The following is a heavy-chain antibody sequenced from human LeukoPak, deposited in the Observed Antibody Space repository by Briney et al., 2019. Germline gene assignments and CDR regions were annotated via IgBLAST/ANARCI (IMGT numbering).Heavy chain of an antibody. V-gene: IGHV3-66*01. CDR2: IYSGGST. D-gene: IGHD6-19*01. CDR1: GFTVSSKY. J-gene: IGHJ4*02. Sequence: GGSLRLSCAASGFTVSSKYMGWVRQAPGKGLEWVSVIYSGGSTYYADSVKGRFTVSRDNSKNTLYLQMNSLRAEDTAVYYCARERYLEIAVAGTIFDYWGQGTQVTVSS. CDR3: ARERYLEIAVAGTIFDY.